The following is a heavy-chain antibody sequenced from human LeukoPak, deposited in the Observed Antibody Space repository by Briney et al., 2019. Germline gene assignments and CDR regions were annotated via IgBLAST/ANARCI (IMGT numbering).Heavy chain of an antibody. CDR1: GFTFSSYA. CDR2: ISGSGGST. D-gene: IGHD3-9*01. J-gene: IGHJ4*02. CDR3: ARSVEGGLRYALFDY. V-gene: IGHV3-23*01. Sequence: QPGGSLRLSCAASGFTFSSYAMSWVRQAPGKGLEWVSAISGSGGSTYYADSVKGRFTISRDNSKNTLYLQMNSLRAEDTAVYYCARSVEGGLRYALFDYWGQGTLVTVSS.